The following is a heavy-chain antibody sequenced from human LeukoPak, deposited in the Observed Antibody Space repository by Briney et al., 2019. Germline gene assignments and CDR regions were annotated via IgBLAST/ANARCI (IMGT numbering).Heavy chain of an antibody. CDR3: ARAFDN. J-gene: IGHJ3*02. V-gene: IGHV3-48*01. Sequence: PGGSLRLSCAASGFTFNSYTMNWVRQAPGKGLEWVSYISTSSNIYYADSVKGRFTISRDNAKNSLFLQMNSLRLEDTAVYYCARAFDNWGQGTMVTVSS. CDR1: GFTFNSYT. CDR2: ISTSSNI.